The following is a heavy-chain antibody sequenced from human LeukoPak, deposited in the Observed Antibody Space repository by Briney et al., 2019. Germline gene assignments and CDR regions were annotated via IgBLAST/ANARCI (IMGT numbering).Heavy chain of an antibody. D-gene: IGHD3-9*01. Sequence: SETLSLTCTVSGGPISSYYWSWIRQPPGKGLEWIGYIYYSGSTNYNPSLKSRVTISVDTSKNQFSLKLSSVTAADTAVYYCASYDILTGYYYYWGQGTLVTVSS. CDR2: IYYSGST. V-gene: IGHV4-59*08. J-gene: IGHJ4*02. CDR3: ASYDILTGYYYY. CDR1: GGPISSYY.